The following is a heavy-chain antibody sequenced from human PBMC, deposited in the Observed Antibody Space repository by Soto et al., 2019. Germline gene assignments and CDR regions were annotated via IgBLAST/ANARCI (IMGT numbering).Heavy chain of an antibody. V-gene: IGHV3-23*01. J-gene: IGHJ6*02. CDR3: AKDRWYYGSDGSYHYYGMDV. D-gene: IGHD3-10*01. Sequence: GGSLRLSCAASGFTFSSYAMSWVRQAPGKGLEWVSAISGSGGSTYYADSVKGRFTISRDNSKNTLYLQMNSLRAEDTYVYNCAKDRWYYGSDGSYHYYGMDVWGQGTTVTVSS. CDR1: GFTFSSYA. CDR2: ISGSGGST.